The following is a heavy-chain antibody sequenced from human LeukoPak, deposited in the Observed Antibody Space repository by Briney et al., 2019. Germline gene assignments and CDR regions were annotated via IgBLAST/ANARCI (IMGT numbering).Heavy chain of an antibody. D-gene: IGHD3-10*01. V-gene: IGHV3-53*01. CDR2: IYSGGST. Sequence: GGSLRLSCAASGFTVSSNYMSWVRQAPGKGLEWVSVIYSGGSTYYADSVKGRFTISRDNSKNTLYLQMDSLRAEDTAVYHCARDEYYYASGISAGIDYWGQGTLVTVSS. J-gene: IGHJ4*02. CDR3: ARDEYYYASGISAGIDY. CDR1: GFTVSSNY.